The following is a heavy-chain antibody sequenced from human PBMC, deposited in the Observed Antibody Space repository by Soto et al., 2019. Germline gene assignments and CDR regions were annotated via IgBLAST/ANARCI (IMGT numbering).Heavy chain of an antibody. Sequence: GGSLRLSCAASGFTFSSYAMSWVRQAPGKGLEWVSAISGSGGSTYYADSVKGRFTISRDNSKNTLYLQMNSLRAEDTAVYYCAKVRWNSAAPTPPVWYFDLWGRGTLVTVSS. D-gene: IGHD6-6*01. V-gene: IGHV3-23*01. CDR3: AKVRWNSAAPTPPVWYFDL. J-gene: IGHJ2*01. CDR2: ISGSGGST. CDR1: GFTFSSYA.